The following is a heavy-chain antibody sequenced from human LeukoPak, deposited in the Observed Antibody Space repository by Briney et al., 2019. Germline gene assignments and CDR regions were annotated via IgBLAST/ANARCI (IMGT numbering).Heavy chain of an antibody. CDR1: GFTFSSYG. V-gene: IGHV3-23*01. J-gene: IGHJ4*02. CDR3: ARDATVTRGFDY. D-gene: IGHD4-17*01. Sequence: QSGGSLRLSCAASGFTFSSYGMSWVRQAPGKGLEWVSAISGSGGSTYYADSVKGRFTISRDNSKNTLYLQMNSLRAEDTAVYYCARDATVTRGFDYWGQGTLVTVSS. CDR2: ISGSGGST.